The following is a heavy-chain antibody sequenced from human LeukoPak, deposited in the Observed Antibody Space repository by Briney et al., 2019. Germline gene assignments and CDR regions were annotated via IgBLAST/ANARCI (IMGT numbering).Heavy chain of an antibody. V-gene: IGHV3-23*01. CDR3: ARLSGTSGTTSRVLHY. D-gene: IGHD1-1*01. CDR1: GFTFTTYA. CDR2: ISGSGDAT. J-gene: IGHJ4*02. Sequence: GGSLRLSCAASGFTFTTYAMIWVRRTPGKGLEWVSAISGSGDATYYAGFAKGRFTISRDNSENTVYLQVNSLRAEDTAVYYCARLSGTSGTTSRVLHYWGQGALVTVSS.